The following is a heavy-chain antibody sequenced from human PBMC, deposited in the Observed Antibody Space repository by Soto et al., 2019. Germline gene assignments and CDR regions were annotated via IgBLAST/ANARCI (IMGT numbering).Heavy chain of an antibody. D-gene: IGHD6-19*01. CDR1: GFSLSTSGLG. J-gene: IGHJ4*02. CDR2: IYWNDDK. Sequence: QITLKESGPTLVRPTQTLKLTCTFSGFSLSTSGLGVGWIRQPPGKALEWLALIYWNDDKRYSPSLKARLTITKDTSKNRVVLTMTNMDPVDTATYYCAHRPIGWYLCDYWGQGTLVTVSS. V-gene: IGHV2-5*01. CDR3: AHRPIGWYLCDY.